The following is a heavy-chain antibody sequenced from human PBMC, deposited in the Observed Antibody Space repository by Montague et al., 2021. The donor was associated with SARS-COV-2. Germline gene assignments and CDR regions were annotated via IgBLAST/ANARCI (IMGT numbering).Heavy chain of an antibody. CDR3: ARLTGSRVYYYHYGLDV. V-gene: IGHV4-4*09. CDR1: GDSIRESH. CDR2: IDNSGST. D-gene: IGHD1-20*01. J-gene: IGHJ6*02. Sequence: SETLSLTCTVSGDSIRESHWSWIRQPPGKGLEWIGYIDNSGSTNCNPALESRVTLTVSASNNQFYLTLRSVTAADTAVYYCARLTGSRVYYYHYGLDVWGQGTTVTVSS.